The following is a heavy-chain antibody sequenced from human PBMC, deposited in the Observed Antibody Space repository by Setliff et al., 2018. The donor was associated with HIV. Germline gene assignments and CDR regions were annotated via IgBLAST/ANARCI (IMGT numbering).Heavy chain of an antibody. J-gene: IGHJ3*02. CDR1: GFTFFDYA. CDR2: ISWSSGNI. D-gene: IGHD3-16*01. CDR3: VKDYAHLYAFDI. V-gene: IGHV3-9*01. Sequence: GGSLRLSCAASGFTFFDYALNWVRQAPGKGLEWVSGISWSSGNIVYADSVKGRFTISRDNAKNSLYLQMNSLRVEDTAFYYCVKDYAHLYAFDIWGQGTMVTVSS.